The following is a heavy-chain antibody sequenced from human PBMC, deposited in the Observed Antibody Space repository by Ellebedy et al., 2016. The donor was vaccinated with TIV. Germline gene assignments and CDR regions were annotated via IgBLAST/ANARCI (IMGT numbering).Heavy chain of an antibody. CDR1: GFTVSSNY. J-gene: IGHJ4*02. V-gene: IGHV4-59*05. CDR3: ARALLTSWWLRSNYFDY. D-gene: IGHD5-12*01. Sequence: ESLMISCAASGFTVSSNYMSWVRQAPGKGLEWIGSIYYSGSTYYNPSLKSRVTISVDTSKNQFSLKLSSVTAADTAVYYCARALLTSWWLRSNYFDYWGQGTLVTVSS. CDR2: IYYSGST.